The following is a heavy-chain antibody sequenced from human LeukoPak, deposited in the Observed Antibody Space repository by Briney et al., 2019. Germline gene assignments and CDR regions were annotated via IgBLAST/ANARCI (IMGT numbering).Heavy chain of an antibody. Sequence: ASETLSLXCAVYGGSCSGYYWSWIRQPPGKGLESIGEINHSGSTNYNPSLKSRVTISVDTSKNQFSLKLSSVTAADTAVYYCARPEYSSRGAVGYWGQGTLVTVSS. CDR3: ARPEYSSRGAVGY. J-gene: IGHJ4*02. V-gene: IGHV4-34*01. CDR1: GGSCSGYY. D-gene: IGHD6-6*01. CDR2: INHSGST.